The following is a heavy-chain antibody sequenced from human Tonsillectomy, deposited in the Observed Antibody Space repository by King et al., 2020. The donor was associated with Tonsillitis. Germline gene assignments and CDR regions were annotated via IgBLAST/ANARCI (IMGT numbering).Heavy chain of an antibody. CDR2: IYYSGST. Sequence: QLQESGPGLVKPSETLSLTCTVSGGSISSYYWSWLRQPPGKGLEWIGYIYYSGSTNYNPSLKSRVTISVDTSKNQFSLKLSSVTAADTAVYYCARGRTRVAVTWGQGTLVTVSS. V-gene: IGHV4-59*01. J-gene: IGHJ5*02. CDR3: ARGRTRVAVT. D-gene: IGHD6-19*01. CDR1: GGSISSYY.